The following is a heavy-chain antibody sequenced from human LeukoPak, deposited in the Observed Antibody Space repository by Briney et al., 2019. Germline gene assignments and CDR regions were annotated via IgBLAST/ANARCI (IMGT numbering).Heavy chain of an antibody. J-gene: IGHJ3*02. Sequence: GGSRRLSCAAAGFTLSDYYMSWIRPAPGKGLEWVSYISSSGSTIYYADSVKGRFTISRDNAKKSLHLQMNSLRAEDTAVYYCARDSSCGGDCPDDAFDIWGQGTMVTVSS. CDR1: GFTLSDYY. CDR3: ARDSSCGGDCPDDAFDI. V-gene: IGHV3-11*01. D-gene: IGHD2-21*02. CDR2: ISSSGSTI.